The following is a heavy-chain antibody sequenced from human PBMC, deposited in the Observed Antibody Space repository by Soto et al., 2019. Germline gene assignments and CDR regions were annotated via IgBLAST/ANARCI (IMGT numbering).Heavy chain of an antibody. CDR1: GGSVSSGSYY. V-gene: IGHV4-61*01. Sequence: SETLSLTCTVSGGSVSSGSYYWSWIRQPPGKGLEWIGYIYYSGSTNYNPSLKSRVTISVDTSKNQFSLKLSSVTAADTAVYYCARDRDFWKNHGGYGMDVWGQGTTVTVSS. D-gene: IGHD3-3*01. J-gene: IGHJ6*02. CDR2: IYYSGST. CDR3: ARDRDFWKNHGGYGMDV.